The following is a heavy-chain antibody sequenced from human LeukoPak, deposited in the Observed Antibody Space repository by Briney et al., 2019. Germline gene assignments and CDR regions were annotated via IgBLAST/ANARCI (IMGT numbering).Heavy chain of an antibody. V-gene: IGHV4-4*02. CDR1: GGSISSSNW. J-gene: IGHJ4*02. D-gene: IGHD3-22*01. CDR2: IYHSGST. Sequence: SETLSLTRAVSGGSISSSNWWSWVRQPPGKGLEWIGEIYHSGSTNYNPSLKSRVTISVDKSKNQFSLKLSSATAADTAVYYCARAPHFFDTSGSRYYFDYWGQGALVTVSS. CDR3: ARAPHFFDTSGSRYYFDY.